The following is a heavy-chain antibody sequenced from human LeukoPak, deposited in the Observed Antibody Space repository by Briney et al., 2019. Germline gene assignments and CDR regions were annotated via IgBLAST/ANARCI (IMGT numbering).Heavy chain of an antibody. Sequence: ASVKVSCKASGYTFTGYYMHWVRQAPGQGLEWMGWINPNSGGTNYAQKFQGRVTMTRDTSISTAYMELSRLRSDDTAVYYCASSPLGSGSNDYYYMDVWGKGTTVTISS. J-gene: IGHJ6*03. CDR1: GYTFTGYY. CDR2: INPNSGGT. V-gene: IGHV1-2*02. D-gene: IGHD3-10*01. CDR3: ASSPLGSGSNDYYYMDV.